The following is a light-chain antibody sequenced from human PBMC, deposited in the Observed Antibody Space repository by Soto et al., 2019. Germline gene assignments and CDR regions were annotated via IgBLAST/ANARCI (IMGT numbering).Light chain of an antibody. CDR1: QRIRGN. Sequence: EIVLTQSPGTLSLSPWERATLCFLASQRIRGNLAWYQQKPGQAPRLLIYAASTRATGIPARFSGSGSGTEFTLTISSLQSEDFAVYYCLQYDDWPRTFGQGTKVDI. J-gene: IGKJ1*01. V-gene: IGKV3-15*01. CDR2: AAS. CDR3: LQYDDWPRT.